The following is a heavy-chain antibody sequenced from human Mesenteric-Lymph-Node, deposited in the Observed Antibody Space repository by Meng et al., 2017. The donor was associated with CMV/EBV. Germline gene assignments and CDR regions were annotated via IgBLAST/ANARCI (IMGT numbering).Heavy chain of an antibody. CDR1: GYPFTNYW. Sequence: GESLKISCKTSGYPFTNYWIAWVRQMPGKGLEWMGTISPGDSHTRYSPSFEGQVTISADKSITTAYLQWSSLKASNAAIYYCARTTGTSWTLYDPWGQGTLVTVSS. D-gene: IGHD2-2*01. CDR2: ISPGDSHT. V-gene: IGHV5-51*01. J-gene: IGHJ5*02. CDR3: ARTTGTSWTLYDP.